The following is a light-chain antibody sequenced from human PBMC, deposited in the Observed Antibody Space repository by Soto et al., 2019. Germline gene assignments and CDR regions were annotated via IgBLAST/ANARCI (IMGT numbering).Light chain of an antibody. CDR3: AAWDDSLSGVV. Sequence: QTVVTQPPSVSGAPGQRVSISCTGSSSNIGAGYDVHWYQQFPGTAPKLLIYGNSNRPSGVPDRFSGSKSGTSASLAITGLQAEDEADYYCAAWDDSLSGVVFGGGTQLTVL. CDR2: GNS. V-gene: IGLV1-40*01. CDR1: SSNIGAGYD. J-gene: IGLJ2*01.